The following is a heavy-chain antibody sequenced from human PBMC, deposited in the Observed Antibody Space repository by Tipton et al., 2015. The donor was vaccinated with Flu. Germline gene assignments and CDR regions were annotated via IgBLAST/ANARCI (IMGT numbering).Heavy chain of an antibody. V-gene: IGHV4-4*07. D-gene: IGHD5-12*01. CDR3: ARDLRGYRGYTGGDAFDV. CDR2: IFTIGGT. CDR1: GGSISSYY. Sequence: TLSLTCTVSGGSISSYYWSWIRQPAGKGLEWIGRIFTIGGTNYNPSLQSRVTMSVDTSKNQFSLKLSSVTAADTAVYYCARDLRGYRGYTGGDAFDVWGQGTIVTVSS. J-gene: IGHJ3*01.